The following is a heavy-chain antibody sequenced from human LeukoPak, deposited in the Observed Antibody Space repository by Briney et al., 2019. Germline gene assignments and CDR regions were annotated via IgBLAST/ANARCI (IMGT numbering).Heavy chain of an antibody. J-gene: IGHJ4*02. CDR1: GYSFTSYW. Sequence: GESLKISCKGSGYSFTSYWIGWVRQMPGKGLEWMGIIYPGDSDTRYSPSFQGQVTISADKSISTAYPQWSGLKASDTAMYYCARAGYSYGRKDLPRIDYWGQGTLVTVSS. CDR2: IYPGDSDT. V-gene: IGHV5-51*01. CDR3: ARAGYSYGRKDLPRIDY. D-gene: IGHD5-18*01.